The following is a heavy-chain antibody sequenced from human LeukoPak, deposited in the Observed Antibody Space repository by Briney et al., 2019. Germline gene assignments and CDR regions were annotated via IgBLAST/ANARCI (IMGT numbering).Heavy chain of an antibody. J-gene: IGHJ4*02. Sequence: GRSLRLSCAASGFTFSRYAMSWVRQAPGKGLEWVSAISGSGGSTYYADSVKGRFTISRDNSKNTLYLQMNSLRAEDTAVYYCAKWTTGYFDYWGQGTLVTVSS. CDR3: AKWTTGYFDY. V-gene: IGHV3-23*01. CDR2: ISGSGGST. CDR1: GFTFSRYA. D-gene: IGHD4-17*01.